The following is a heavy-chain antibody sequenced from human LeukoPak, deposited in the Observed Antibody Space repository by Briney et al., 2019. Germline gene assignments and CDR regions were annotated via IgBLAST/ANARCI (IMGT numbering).Heavy chain of an antibody. CDR2: ISAYNGNT. V-gene: IGHV1-18*01. CDR1: GYTFTSYG. D-gene: IGHD1-26*01. J-gene: IGHJ4*02. Sequence: GASVKVSCKASGYTFTSYGISWVRQAPGQGLEWMGWISAYNGNTNYAQKLQGRVTMTTDTSTSTAYMELRSLRSDDTAVYYCAREYPNSGSYFSYFDYWGQGTLVTVSS. CDR3: AREYPNSGSYFSYFDY.